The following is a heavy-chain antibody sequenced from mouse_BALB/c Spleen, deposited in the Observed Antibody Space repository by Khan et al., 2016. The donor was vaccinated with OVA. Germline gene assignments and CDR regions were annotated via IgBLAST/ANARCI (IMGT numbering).Heavy chain of an antibody. J-gene: IGHJ3*01. D-gene: IGHD3-1*01. V-gene: IGHV3-6*02. CDR2: IRYDGNS. Sequence: EVQLQESGPGLVKPSQSLSLTCSVTGYSITSGYFWNWIRQFPGNKLEWMGYIRYDGNSNYNPSLKNRISITRDTSKNQFFLKLNSVTPEDTATYYCARGGRSGPAWFAYWGRGTLVTVSA. CDR3: ARGGRSGPAWFAY. CDR1: GYSITSGYF.